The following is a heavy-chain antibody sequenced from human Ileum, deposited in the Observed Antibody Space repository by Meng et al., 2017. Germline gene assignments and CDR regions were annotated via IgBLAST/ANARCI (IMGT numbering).Heavy chain of an antibody. J-gene: IGHJ4*02. V-gene: IGHV4-61*01. CDR1: GDSVRSSCCY. Sequence: QVLMQESGPGLVRPSETLSLTCRVSGDSVRSSCCYWSWIRQSAGKGLEGIGYVYYNGVTNYNPSLRSRITTSIDTSKNQFSLKLSSVTAADTALYYCTRERSWSDFGYFYDWGRGTLVTVSS. D-gene: IGHD1-26*01. CDR2: VYYNGVT. CDR3: TRERSWSDFGYFYD.